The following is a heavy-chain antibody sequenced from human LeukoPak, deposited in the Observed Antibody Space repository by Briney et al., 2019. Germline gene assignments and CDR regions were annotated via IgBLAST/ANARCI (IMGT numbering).Heavy chain of an antibody. Sequence: GGSLRLSCAASGFTFSSYGMHWVRQAPGKGLEWVAVISYDGSNKYYADSVKGRFTISRDNSKNTLYLQMDSLRAEDTAVYYCAKDGTYYGFDYWGQGTLVTVSS. CDR2: ISYDGSNK. D-gene: IGHD1-26*01. CDR1: GFTFSSYG. V-gene: IGHV3-30*18. J-gene: IGHJ4*02. CDR3: AKDGTYYGFDY.